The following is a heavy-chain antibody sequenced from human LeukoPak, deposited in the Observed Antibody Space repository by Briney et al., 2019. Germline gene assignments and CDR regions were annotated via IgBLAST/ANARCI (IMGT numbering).Heavy chain of an antibody. Sequence: GGSLRLSCEVSGIIFSGYGIHWVRQAPGKGLEWVAFIRYDGTNKYYADSVKGRFTISRDNSKNTLYLQMTNLRAADTAVYYCAKDLSRAVAADWFDPWDQGSLVTVSS. D-gene: IGHD6-19*01. CDR1: GIIFSGYG. V-gene: IGHV3-30*02. CDR3: AKDLSRAVAADWFDP. J-gene: IGHJ5*02. CDR2: IRYDGTNK.